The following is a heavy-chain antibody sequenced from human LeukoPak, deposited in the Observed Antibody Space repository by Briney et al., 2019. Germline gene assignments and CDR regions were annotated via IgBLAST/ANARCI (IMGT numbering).Heavy chain of an antibody. J-gene: IGHJ6*03. CDR1: GGSISSYY. Sequence: PSETLSLTCTVSGGSISSYYWSWIRQPAGKGLEWIGRIYTSGSTNYNPSLKNRVTMSVDTSKNQFSLKLSSVTAADTAVYYCARHTAIRPYYYYYYMDAWGKGTTVTVSS. D-gene: IGHD5-18*01. CDR3: ARHTAIRPYYYYYYMDA. CDR2: IYTSGST. V-gene: IGHV4-4*07.